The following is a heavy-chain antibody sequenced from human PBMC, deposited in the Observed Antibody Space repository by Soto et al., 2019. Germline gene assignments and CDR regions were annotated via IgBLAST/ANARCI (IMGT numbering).Heavy chain of an antibody. V-gene: IGHV4-30-2*01. D-gene: IGHD5-18*01. J-gene: IGHJ5*02. CDR2: IYHSGST. CDR1: GGSSSRGGYS. Sequence: ALETLSLTCAVSGGSSSRGGYSWGWKREPPGKGLEWIGYIYHSGSTYYNPSLKSRVTISVDRSKNQFSLKLSSVTAADTAVYYCARTVGGYSYGFSFDPWGQGTLVTVSS. CDR3: ARTVGGYSYGFSFDP.